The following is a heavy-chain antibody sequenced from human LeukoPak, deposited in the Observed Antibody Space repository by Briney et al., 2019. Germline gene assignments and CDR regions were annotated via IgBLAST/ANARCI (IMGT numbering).Heavy chain of an antibody. CDR1: GYTFTSYY. CDR3: AILPGWELLNWFDP. D-gene: IGHD1-26*01. J-gene: IGHJ5*02. V-gene: IGHV1-2*02. CDR2: INPNSGGT. Sequence: GASVKVSCKASGYTFTSYYMHWVRQAPGQGLEWMGWINPNSGGTNYAQKFQGRVTMTRDTSISTAYMELSRLRSDDTAVYYCAILPGWELLNWFDPWGQGTLVTVSS.